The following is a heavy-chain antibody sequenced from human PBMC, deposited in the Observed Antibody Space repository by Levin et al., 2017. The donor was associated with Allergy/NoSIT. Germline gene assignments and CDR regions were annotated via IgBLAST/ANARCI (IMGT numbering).Heavy chain of an antibody. V-gene: IGHV4-34*01. CDR1: GGSLNDYY. Sequence: KPSETLSLTCAVFGGSLNDYYWTWFRQPPGKGLEWIGEVNHYGSTNPRPSLKSRVAMSVDTSKNQFSLKMSSVTAADTAVYYCARGPRYCSTTNCRDRPLYRRPPPEGPFDYWGQGTLVTVSS. CDR3: ARGPRYCSTTNCRDRPLYRRPPPEGPFDY. D-gene: IGHD2-2*01. J-gene: IGHJ4*02. CDR2: VNHYGST.